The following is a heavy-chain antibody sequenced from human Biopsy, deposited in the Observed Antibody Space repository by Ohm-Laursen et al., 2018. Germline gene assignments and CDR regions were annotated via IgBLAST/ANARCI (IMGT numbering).Heavy chain of an antibody. CDR2: NIPILGTG. J-gene: IGHJ1*01. CDR1: GGTFSSYG. CDR3: ATKLAGYFHH. V-gene: IGHV1-69*06. Sequence: SSVKVSCKAPGGTFSSYGVNWVRQAPGQGLEWLGGNIPILGTGNYAQKFQDRVTVAADTSTSTATMELRSLRSDDTAVYYCATKLAGYFHHWGQGTLVIVSS.